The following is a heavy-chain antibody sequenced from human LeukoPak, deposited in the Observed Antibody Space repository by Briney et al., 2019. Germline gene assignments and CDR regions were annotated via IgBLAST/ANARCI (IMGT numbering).Heavy chain of an antibody. V-gene: IGHV3-11*01. CDR3: ARSADRSGYFREITLYYFDY. CDR1: GFTFSDFY. J-gene: IGHJ4*02. CDR2: ISNRGSTI. Sequence: GGSLRLSCAASGFTFSDFYMTWIRQAPGKGLEWVSYISNRGSTIHYADSVGGRFTISRDNAKKSLYLQMNSLRAEDTAVYYCARSADRSGYFREITLYYFDYWGQGTLVTVSS. D-gene: IGHD3-22*01.